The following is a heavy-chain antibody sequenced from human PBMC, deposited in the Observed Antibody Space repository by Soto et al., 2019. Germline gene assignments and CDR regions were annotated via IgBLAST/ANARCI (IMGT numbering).Heavy chain of an antibody. CDR2: ISSSSSYT. D-gene: IGHD2-2*01. J-gene: IGHJ6*02. V-gene: IGHV3-21*01. CDR1: GFTFSSYT. CDR3: ARDHQGGMDV. Sequence: GGSLRLCCAASGFTFSSYTMNWVRQAPGKGLEWVSSISSSSSYTYYADSLKGRFTISRDNAKNSLYLQMNSLRGEDTAVYYCARDHQGGMDVWGQGTTVTVSS.